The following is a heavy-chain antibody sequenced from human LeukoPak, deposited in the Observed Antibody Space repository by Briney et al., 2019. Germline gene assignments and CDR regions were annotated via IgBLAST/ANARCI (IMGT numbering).Heavy chain of an antibody. CDR3: AREVGIAAAERETYYYGMDV. CDR1: GGSISSYY. CDR2: IYYSGST. Sequence: SETLSLTCTVSGGSISSYYWSWIRQPPGKGLEWIGYIYYSGSTNYNPSLKSRVTISVDTSKSQFSLKLSSVTAADTAVYYCAREVGIAAAERETYYYGMDVWGQGTTVTVSS. V-gene: IGHV4-59*12. J-gene: IGHJ6*02. D-gene: IGHD6-13*01.